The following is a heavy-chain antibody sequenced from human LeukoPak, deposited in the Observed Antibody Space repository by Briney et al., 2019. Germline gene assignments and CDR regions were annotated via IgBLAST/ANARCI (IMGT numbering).Heavy chain of an antibody. Sequence: SETLSLTCAVYGGSFSGYYWSWIRQPPGKGLEWIGEINHSGSTNYNPSLKSRVTISVDTSKNQFSLKLSSVTAADTAVYYCARGLYYYGSGSYFAHLDPWGQGTLVTVSS. CDR1: GGSFSGYY. D-gene: IGHD3-10*01. CDR3: ARGLYYYGSGSYFAHLDP. CDR2: INHSGST. J-gene: IGHJ5*02. V-gene: IGHV4-34*01.